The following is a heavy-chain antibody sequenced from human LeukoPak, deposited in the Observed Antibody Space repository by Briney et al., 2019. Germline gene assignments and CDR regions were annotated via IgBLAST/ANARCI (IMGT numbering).Heavy chain of an antibody. CDR1: GFTFSDSA. D-gene: IGHD4-17*01. CDR2: IRRKVHTYAT. Sequence: GGSLRLSCAASGFTFSDSAIHWVRQASGKGLEWVGRIRRKVHTYATAYSASVKGRFTISRDDSKHTAYLQMNSLKIEDTAACYCANGADPHYGDYVGLDSWGQGTLVTVSS. V-gene: IGHV3-73*01. J-gene: IGHJ4*02. CDR3: ANGADPHYGDYVGLDS.